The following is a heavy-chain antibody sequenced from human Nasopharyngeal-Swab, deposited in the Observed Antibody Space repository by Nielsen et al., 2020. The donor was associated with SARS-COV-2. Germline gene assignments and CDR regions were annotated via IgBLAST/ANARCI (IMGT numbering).Heavy chain of an antibody. J-gene: IGHJ4*02. V-gene: IGHV3-30*18. Sequence: LSLTCAASGFTFSSYGMHWVRQAPGKGLEWVAVISYDGSNKYYADSVKGRFTISRDNSKNTLYLQMNSLRAEDTAVYYCAKDGIYYDSSGYWYYWGQGTLVTASS. CDR2: ISYDGSNK. CDR1: GFTFSSYG. D-gene: IGHD3-22*01. CDR3: AKDGIYYDSSGYWYY.